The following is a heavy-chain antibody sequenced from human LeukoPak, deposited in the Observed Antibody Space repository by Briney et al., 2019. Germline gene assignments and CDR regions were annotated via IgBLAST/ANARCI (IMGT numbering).Heavy chain of an antibody. CDR3: ARDQYSWSAFDY. J-gene: IGHJ4*02. V-gene: IGHV3-7*01. D-gene: IGHD2-15*01. Sequence: GGSLRLSCAASGFTFSSYWMSWVRQAPGKGLEWAASIKQDGSEKYYVDSVKGRFTISRDNAKNSLYLQMNSLRAEDTAVYYCARDQYSWSAFDYWGQGTLVTVSS. CDR2: IKQDGSEK. CDR1: GFTFSSYW.